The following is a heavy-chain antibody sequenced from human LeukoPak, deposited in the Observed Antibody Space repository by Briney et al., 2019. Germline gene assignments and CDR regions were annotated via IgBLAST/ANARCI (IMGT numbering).Heavy chain of an antibody. Sequence: GGSLRLSCAASGFTFSSYSMNWLRQAPGKGLEWLSYISTTGTIYYAESVKGRFSISRDNAKNSLYLQMNSLRPEDTAVYYCARDSLIFGVVTTFDYWGQGTLVTVSS. J-gene: IGHJ4*02. CDR2: ISTTGTI. CDR1: GFTFSSYS. V-gene: IGHV3-48*01. CDR3: ARDSLIFGVVTTFDY. D-gene: IGHD3-3*01.